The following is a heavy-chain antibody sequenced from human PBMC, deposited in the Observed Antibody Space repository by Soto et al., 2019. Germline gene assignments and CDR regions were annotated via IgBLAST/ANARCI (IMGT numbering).Heavy chain of an antibody. CDR1: GFTFSSCA. D-gene: IGHD3-3*01. CDR2: ISGSGGST. Sequence: LRLSCAASGFTFSSCAMSWVRQAPGKGLEWVSAISGSGGSTYYADSVKGRFTISRDNSKNTLYLQMNSLRAEDTAVYYCAKVPNYDFWSGYGDGYYFDYWGQGTLVTVSS. J-gene: IGHJ4*02. V-gene: IGHV3-23*01. CDR3: AKVPNYDFWSGYGDGYYFDY.